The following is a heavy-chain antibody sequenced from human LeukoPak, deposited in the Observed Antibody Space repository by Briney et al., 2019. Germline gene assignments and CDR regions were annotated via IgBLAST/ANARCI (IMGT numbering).Heavy chain of an antibody. CDR3: ARLLRYDTSGYWHYFDY. Sequence: SQTLSLTCTVSGGSISSGGYYWSWIRQHPGKGLEWIGYIYYSGSTNYNPSLKSRVTISVDTSKNQFSLKLSSVTATDTAVYYCARLLRYDTSGYWHYFDYWGQGTLVTVSS. J-gene: IGHJ4*02. V-gene: IGHV4-31*03. CDR1: GGSISSGGYY. D-gene: IGHD3-22*01. CDR2: IYYSGST.